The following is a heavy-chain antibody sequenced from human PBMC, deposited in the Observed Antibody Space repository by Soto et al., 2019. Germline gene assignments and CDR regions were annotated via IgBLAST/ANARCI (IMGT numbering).Heavy chain of an antibody. CDR2: IYNGQYR. CDR3: ARGPDRSGFYLFDY. Sequence: SDTVSLTFSFSGCSVNKENYYWSWIREPPGKGLEWIASIYNGQYRKFNPSLKSRVTISADPSKNTFSLRLNSVSAADTAVYYCARGPDRSGFYLFDYWGQGTLVTVSS. CDR1: GCSVNKENYY. J-gene: IGHJ4*02. D-gene: IGHD3-22*01. V-gene: IGHV4-61*01.